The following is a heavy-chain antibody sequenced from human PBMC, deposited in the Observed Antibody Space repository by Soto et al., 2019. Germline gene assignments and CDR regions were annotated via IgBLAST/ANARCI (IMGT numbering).Heavy chain of an antibody. Sequence: ETLSLTCTVSGGSISSGGYYWSWIRQHPGKGLEWIGYIYYSGSTNYNPSLKSRVTISVDTSKSQFSLKLSSVTAADTAVYYCARSVAAAGRNWFDPWGQGTLVTVSS. D-gene: IGHD6-13*01. CDR2: IYYSGST. J-gene: IGHJ5*02. V-gene: IGHV4-61*08. CDR1: GGSISSGGYY. CDR3: ARSVAAAGRNWFDP.